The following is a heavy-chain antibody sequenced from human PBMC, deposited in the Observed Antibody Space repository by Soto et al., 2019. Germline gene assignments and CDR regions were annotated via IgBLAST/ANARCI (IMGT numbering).Heavy chain of an antibody. CDR2: INAGNGNT. CDR3: ARAVAVPADFDY. D-gene: IGHD6-19*01. CDR1: GYTFTGYA. V-gene: IGHV1-3*05. Sequence: QVQLVQSGAEEKKPGASVKVSCKASGYTFTGYAMHWVRRAPGQRLEWMGWINAGNGNTKYSQKFQGRVTITRDTPASTAYMELSSLRSEDTAVYYCARAVAVPADFDYWGQGTLVTVSS. J-gene: IGHJ4*02.